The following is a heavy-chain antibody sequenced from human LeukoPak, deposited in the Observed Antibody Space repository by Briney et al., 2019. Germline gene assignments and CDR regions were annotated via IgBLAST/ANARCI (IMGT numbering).Heavy chain of an antibody. D-gene: IGHD3-10*01. J-gene: IGHJ6*03. V-gene: IGHV4-39*07. CDR3: ARIVVVRGVIYYDYYYYYMDV. CDR2: FYYSGST. Sequence: PSETLSLTFTVVSAGSISSSSYYWGWIRQPPGKGLEWIGSFYYSGSTYYNPSLKSRVTISVDTSKNQFSLKLSSVTAADTAVYYCARIVVVRGVIYYDYYYYYMDVWGKGTTVTVSS. CDR1: AGSISSSSYY.